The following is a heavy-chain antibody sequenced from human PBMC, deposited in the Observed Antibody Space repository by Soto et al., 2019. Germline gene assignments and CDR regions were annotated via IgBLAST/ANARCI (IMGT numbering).Heavy chain of an antibody. CDR2: ISSDGGST. J-gene: IGHJ6*03. V-gene: IGHV3-64D*08. Sequence: GGSLRLSCSASGFTFRSYGMHWVRQAPGKGLEYVSSISSDGGSTNYADFVKGRFTISRDNSKNTLYLQMSSLRAADTAIYYCASPEPSIAARRYYYYMDVWGKGTTVTVSS. CDR1: GFTFRSYG. D-gene: IGHD6-6*01. CDR3: ASPEPSIAARRYYYYMDV.